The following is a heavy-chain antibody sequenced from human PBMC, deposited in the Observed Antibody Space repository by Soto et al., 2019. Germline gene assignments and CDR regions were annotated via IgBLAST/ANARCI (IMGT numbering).Heavy chain of an antibody. Sequence: SETLSLTWSVSGASITSSSYYWAWIRQPPGKGLDWIASIHSHSCSTYYDPSLKGRVLISVDTSKNHFSLNLSSVTAADTAVYYRARPGDAYGLDVWGQGTTVTVSS. CDR3: ARPGDAYGLDV. CDR1: GASITSSSYY. V-gene: IGHV4-39*01. J-gene: IGHJ6*02. CDR2: IHSHSCST. D-gene: IGHD2-21*02.